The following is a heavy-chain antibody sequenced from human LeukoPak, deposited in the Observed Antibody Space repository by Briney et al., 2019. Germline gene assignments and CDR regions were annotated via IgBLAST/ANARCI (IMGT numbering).Heavy chain of an antibody. CDR1: GYTFTSYY. CDR3: ARVAYGGNYFDY. V-gene: IGHV1-46*01. D-gene: IGHD4-23*01. CDR2: INPSGGRT. Sequence: GASVKVSXKASGYTFTSYYIHWVRQAPGQGLEWMGIINPSGGRTRYAQKFQGRVTMTRDTSTSTVYMELRSLRSDDTAVYYCARVAYGGNYFDYWGQGTLVTVSS. J-gene: IGHJ4*02.